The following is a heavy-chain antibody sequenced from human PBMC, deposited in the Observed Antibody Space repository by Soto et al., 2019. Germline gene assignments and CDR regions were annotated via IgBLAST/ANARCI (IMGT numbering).Heavy chain of an antibody. J-gene: IGHJ6*02. V-gene: IGHV4-34*01. CDR3: ASSDIVVVPAASYYYYGMDV. D-gene: IGHD2-2*01. CDR2: INHSGST. CDR1: GGSFSGYY. Sequence: QVQLQQWGAGLLKPSETLSLTCAVYGGSFSGYYWSWIRQPPGKGLEWIGEINHSGSTNYNPSLKRRVTISVDTSKNQFSLNLSSVTAADTAVYYCASSDIVVVPAASYYYYGMDVWGQGTTVTVSS.